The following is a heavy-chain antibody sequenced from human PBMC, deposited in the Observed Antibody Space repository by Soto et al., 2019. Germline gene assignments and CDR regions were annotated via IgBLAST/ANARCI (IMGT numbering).Heavy chain of an antibody. CDR1: GFTFSSYS. CDR3: ARHPERIAEIGWFDP. Sequence: GGSPRLSCAASGFTFSSYSMNWVRQAPVKGLEWVSYISSSSSTIYYADSVKGRFTISRDNAKNSLYLQMNSLRAEDTAVYYCARHPERIAEIGWFDPWRQGTLVTSPQ. V-gene: IGHV3-48*01. D-gene: IGHD6-13*01. CDR2: ISSSSSTI. J-gene: IGHJ5*02.